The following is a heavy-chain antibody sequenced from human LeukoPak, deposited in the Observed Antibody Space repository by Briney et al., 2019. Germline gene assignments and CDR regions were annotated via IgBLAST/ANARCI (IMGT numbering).Heavy chain of an antibody. D-gene: IGHD2-21*01. Sequence: PGGSLRLSCAASGFTFSSYAMHWVRQAPGKGLEWVAVISYDGSNKYYADSVKGRFTISRDNSKNTLYLQMNSLRAEDTAVYYCARSGVVVAFYYFDYWGQGTLVTVSS. CDR3: ARSGVVVAFYYFDY. V-gene: IGHV3-30-3*01. CDR2: ISYDGSNK. J-gene: IGHJ4*02. CDR1: GFTFSSYA.